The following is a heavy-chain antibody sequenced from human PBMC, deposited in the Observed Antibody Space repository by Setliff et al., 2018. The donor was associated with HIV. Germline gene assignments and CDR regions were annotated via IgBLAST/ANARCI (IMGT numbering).Heavy chain of an antibody. D-gene: IGHD4-4*01. CDR2: ISPSGIST. V-gene: IGHV1-46*01. CDR1: GYTFTRYY. Sequence: SVKVSCKASGYTFTRYYMHWVRQAPGQGLEWMGMISPSGISTSYAQKFQGRVTMTRDTSTSTAYMELSSLRSEDTAVYYCAMSMTTYPVSRAFDIWGQGTMVTVSS. J-gene: IGHJ3*02. CDR3: AMSMTTYPVSRAFDI.